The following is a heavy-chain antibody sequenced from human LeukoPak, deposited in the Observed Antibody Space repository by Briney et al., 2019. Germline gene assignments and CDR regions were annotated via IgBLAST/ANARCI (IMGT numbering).Heavy chain of an antibody. CDR3: ARVRGVSGP. CDR1: GGSFSGYY. Sequence: SETLSLTCAVYGGSFSGYYWSWIRQPPGRGLEWIGEINHSGSTNYNPSLKSRVTISVDTSKNQFSLKLSSVTAADTAVYYCARVRGVSGPWGQGTLVTVSS. J-gene: IGHJ4*02. D-gene: IGHD3-10*01. CDR2: INHSGST. V-gene: IGHV4-34*01.